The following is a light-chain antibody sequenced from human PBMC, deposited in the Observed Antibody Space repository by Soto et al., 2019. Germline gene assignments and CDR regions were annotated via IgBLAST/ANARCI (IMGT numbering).Light chain of an antibody. V-gene: IGKV1-5*01. CDR2: DAS. Sequence: DIPMTQSPSTLSASVGDRVTITCRASQTINRWLAWYQHKPGKAPRLLIYDASSLESGVPSRFSGSGSGTEFTLTISSLQTDDFATYFCQQYDTYWTFGQGTKVEIK. J-gene: IGKJ1*01. CDR1: QTINRW. CDR3: QQYDTYWT.